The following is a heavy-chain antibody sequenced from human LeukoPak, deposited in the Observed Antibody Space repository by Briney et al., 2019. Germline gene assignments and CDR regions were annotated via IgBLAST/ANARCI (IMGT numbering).Heavy chain of an antibody. CDR1: GFTFSNAW. J-gene: IGHJ6*02. V-gene: IGHV3-15*01. CDR3: TTDRSGYYGMDV. D-gene: IGHD6-25*01. Sequence: GGSLRLSCAASGFTFSNAWMSWVRQAPGKGLEWVGRIKSKTDGGTTDYAAPVKGRFTISRDDSKNTLYLQMNSLKTEDTAVYYCTTDRSGYYGMDVWGQGTTVTVSS. CDR2: IKSKTDGGTT.